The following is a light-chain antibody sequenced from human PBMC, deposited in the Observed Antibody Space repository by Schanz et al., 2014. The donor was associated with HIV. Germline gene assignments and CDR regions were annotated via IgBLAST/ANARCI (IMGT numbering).Light chain of an antibody. J-gene: IGLJ2*01. V-gene: IGLV1-44*01. CDR3: SSFRDTNTVV. CDR2: SNN. Sequence: QSVLTQPPSASGTPGQRVTISCSGSSSNIGSNTVNWYQQLPGTAPKLLIYSNNQRPSGVPDRFSGSKSGTSASLAITGLQAEDEADYYCSSFRDTNTVVFGGGTKLTVL. CDR1: SSNIGSNT.